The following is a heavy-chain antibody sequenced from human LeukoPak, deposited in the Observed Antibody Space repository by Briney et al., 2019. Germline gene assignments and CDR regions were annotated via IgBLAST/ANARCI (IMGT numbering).Heavy chain of an antibody. CDR2: IKQDGSEK. CDR1: GFTFGDYA. Sequence: GGSLRLSCTASGFTFGDYAMSWFRQAPGKGLEWVANIKQDGSEKNYVDSVKGRFTIFRDNARNSLYLQMNSLRAEDTAVYYCASHSYGYNHWGQGTLVTVSS. D-gene: IGHD3-16*01. CDR3: ASHSYGYNH. V-gene: IGHV3-7*01. J-gene: IGHJ5*02.